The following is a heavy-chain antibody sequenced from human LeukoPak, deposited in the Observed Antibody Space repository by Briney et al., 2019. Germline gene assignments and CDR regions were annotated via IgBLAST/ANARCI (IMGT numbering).Heavy chain of an antibody. Sequence: GGSLRLSCAASGFTFSRYWMTWVRQAPGKGLEWVANIKQDGSKKNYVDSVKGRFTTSRDNAKNSLYLQMNSLRAEDTAVYYCATPLDYYDSSGYHQGGDWGQGTLVTVSS. CDR2: IKQDGSKK. D-gene: IGHD3-22*01. J-gene: IGHJ4*02. CDR1: GFTFSRYW. V-gene: IGHV3-7*03. CDR3: ATPLDYYDSSGYHQGGD.